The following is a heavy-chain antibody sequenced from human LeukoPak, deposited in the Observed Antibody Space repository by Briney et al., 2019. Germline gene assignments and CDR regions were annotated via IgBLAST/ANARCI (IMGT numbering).Heavy chain of an antibody. CDR1: GYTFTGYY. CDR2: INPNSGGT. V-gene: IGHV1-2*02. Sequence: GASVKVSCKASGYTFTGYYMHWVRQAPGQGLEWMGWINPNSGGTNYAQKFQGRVTMTRGTSISTAYMELSRLRSDDTAVYYCARLILELGGYAVDYWGQGTLVTVSS. CDR3: ARLILELGGYAVDY. D-gene: IGHD3-3*01. J-gene: IGHJ4*02.